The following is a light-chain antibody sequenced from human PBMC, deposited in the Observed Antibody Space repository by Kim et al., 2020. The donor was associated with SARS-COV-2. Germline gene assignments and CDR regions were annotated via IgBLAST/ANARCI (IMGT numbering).Light chain of an antibody. Sequence: SSELTQDPAVSVALGQTVRITCQGDSLRSYYATWYQQKPGQAPVVVFYGKNNRPSGIPDRFSGSSSGNTASLTITGAQAEDEADYYCNSRDGSGNPRVFGTGTKVTVL. CDR2: GKN. J-gene: IGLJ1*01. CDR3: NSRDGSGNPRV. V-gene: IGLV3-19*01. CDR1: SLRSYY.